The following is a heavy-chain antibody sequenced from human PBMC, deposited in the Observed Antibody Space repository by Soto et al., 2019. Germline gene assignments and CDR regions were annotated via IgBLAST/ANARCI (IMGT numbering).Heavy chain of an antibody. J-gene: IGHJ3*02. CDR3: ASQRKDYYDSSWYAFDI. Sequence: PSETLSLTCTVSGGSISSYYWSWIRQPPGKGLEWIGYIYYSGSTNYNPSIKSRVTISVDTSKNQFSMKLSSVTAADTAVYYCASQRKDYYDSSWYAFDIWGQGTMVTVSS. V-gene: IGHV4-59*01. CDR1: GGSISSYY. CDR2: IYYSGST. D-gene: IGHD3-22*01.